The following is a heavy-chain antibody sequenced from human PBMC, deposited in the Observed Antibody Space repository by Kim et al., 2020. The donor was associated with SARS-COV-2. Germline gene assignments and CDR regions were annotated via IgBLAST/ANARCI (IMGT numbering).Heavy chain of an antibody. Sequence: SETLSLTCAVYGGSFSGYYWSWIRQPPGKGLEWIGEINHSGSTNYNPSLKSRVTISVDTSKNQFSLKLSSVTAADTAVYYCARGGTGGTRTYYYYYYYMDVWGKGTTVTVSS. CDR2: INHSGST. CDR3: ARGGTGGTRTYYYYYYYMDV. CDR1: GGSFSGYY. J-gene: IGHJ6*03. V-gene: IGHV4-34*01. D-gene: IGHD3-16*01.